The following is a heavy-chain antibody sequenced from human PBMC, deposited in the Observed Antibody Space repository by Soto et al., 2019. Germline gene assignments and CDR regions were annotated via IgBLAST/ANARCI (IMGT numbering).Heavy chain of an antibody. CDR1: GFTFSSYG. CDR2: ISYDGSNK. V-gene: IGHV3-30*18. CDR3: AKGVSSSWYLAYFDY. J-gene: IGHJ4*02. Sequence: QVQLVESGGGVVQPGRSLRLSCAASGFTFSSYGMHWVRQAPGKGLEWVAVISYDGSNKYYADSVKGRFTISRDNSKNTLYLQMSSLRAEDTAVYYCAKGVSSSWYLAYFDYWGQGTLVTVSS. D-gene: IGHD6-13*01.